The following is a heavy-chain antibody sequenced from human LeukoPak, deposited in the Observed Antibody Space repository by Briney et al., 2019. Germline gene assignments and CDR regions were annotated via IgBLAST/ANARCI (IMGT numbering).Heavy chain of an antibody. CDR3: ARSPLWVHDY. D-gene: IGHD3-16*01. V-gene: IGHV4-39*01. Sequence: SETLSLTCTVSGGSISSSSYYWGWIRQPPGKGLEWIGSIYYSGSTHYNPSLKSRVTISVDTSKNQFSLKLSSVTAADTAVYYCARSPLWVHDYWGQGTLVTVSS. J-gene: IGHJ4*02. CDR1: GGSISSSSYY. CDR2: IYYSGST.